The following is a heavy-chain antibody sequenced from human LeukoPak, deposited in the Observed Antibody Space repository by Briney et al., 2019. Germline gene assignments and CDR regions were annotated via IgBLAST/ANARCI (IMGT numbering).Heavy chain of an antibody. CDR3: ARAAYSSTWYSRYFDL. CDR1: VFTFRSYE. CDR2: SGTAGEI. D-gene: IGHD6-13*01. J-gene: IGHJ2*01. Sequence: GGSLSLSCAASVFTFRSYEMHWVRQAAGKGLEWVTGSGTAGEIYYPGSVKGRFTISRENAKNSLYLQMNSLRAGDTAVYYCARAAYSSTWYSRYFDLWGRGALVTVSS. V-gene: IGHV3-13*01.